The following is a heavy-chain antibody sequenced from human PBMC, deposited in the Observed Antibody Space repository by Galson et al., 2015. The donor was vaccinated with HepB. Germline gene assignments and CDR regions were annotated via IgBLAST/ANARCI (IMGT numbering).Heavy chain of an antibody. CDR1: GYTFTSYD. J-gene: IGHJ6*03. CDR3: ARGIVGATQDVYYYMDV. D-gene: IGHD1-26*01. CDR2: MNPNSGNT. V-gene: IGHV1-8*01. Sequence: SVKVSCKASGYTFTSYDINWVRQATGQGLEWMGWMNPNSGNTGYAQKFQGRVTMTRNTSISTAYMELSSLRSEDTAVYYCARGIVGATQDVYYYMDVWGKGTTVTVSS.